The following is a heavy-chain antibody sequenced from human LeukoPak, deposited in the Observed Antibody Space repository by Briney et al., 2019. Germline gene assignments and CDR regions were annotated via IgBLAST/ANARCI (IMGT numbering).Heavy chain of an antibody. CDR1: GGTFSSYT. CDR3: ASAAIDREYFQH. D-gene: IGHD2-2*01. J-gene: IGHJ1*01. Sequence: SVKVSCKASGGTFSSYTINWVRQAPGQGLEWMGGIITIFGTPKYAQKSQGRVTITADESTSTAYMELSSLRSEDTAVYYCASAAIDREYFQHWGQGTLVTVSS. CDR2: IITIFGTP. V-gene: IGHV1-69*01.